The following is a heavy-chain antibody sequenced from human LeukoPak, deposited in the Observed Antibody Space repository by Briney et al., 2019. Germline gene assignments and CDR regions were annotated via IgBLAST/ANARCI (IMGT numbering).Heavy chain of an antibody. CDR3: ARDVPYSNWPANAFDI. D-gene: IGHD4-11*01. J-gene: IGHJ3*02. CDR1: GGTFSSYA. V-gene: IGHV1-69*05. CDR2: IIPIFGTA. Sequence: ASVKVSCKASGGTFSSYAISWVRQAPGRGLEWMGGIIPIFGTANYAQKFQGRVTITTDESTSTAYMELSSLRSEDTAVYYCARDVPYSNWPANAFDIWGQGTMVTVSS.